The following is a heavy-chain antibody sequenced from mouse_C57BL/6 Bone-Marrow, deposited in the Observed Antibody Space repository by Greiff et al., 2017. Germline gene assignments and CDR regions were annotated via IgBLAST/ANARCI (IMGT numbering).Heavy chain of an antibody. V-gene: IGHV5-17*01. CDR3: TRDTTVYFDY. Sequence: EVHLVESGGGLVKPGGSLKLSCAASGFTFSDYGMHWVRQAPEKGLEWVAYISSGSSTIYYADTVKGRFTFSRDNANNTLFLQMTRLRSEDAAMYYCTRDTTVYFDYWGQGTTLTVSS. D-gene: IGHD1-1*01. CDR1: GFTFSDYG. J-gene: IGHJ2*01. CDR2: ISSGSSTI.